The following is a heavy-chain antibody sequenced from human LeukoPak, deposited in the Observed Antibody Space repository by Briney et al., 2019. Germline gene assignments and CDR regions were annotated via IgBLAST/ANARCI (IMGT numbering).Heavy chain of an antibody. J-gene: IGHJ4*02. CDR3: ARDGFRSGSYGY. Sequence: ASVKVSCKASGYTFTGYYMHWVRQAPGQGLEWMGWINPNSGGTNYAQKFQGRVTMTTDTSTSTAYMELRSLRSDDTAVYYCARDGFRSGSYGYWGQGTLVTVSS. CDR2: INPNSGGT. V-gene: IGHV1-2*02. CDR1: GYTFTGYY. D-gene: IGHD3-10*01.